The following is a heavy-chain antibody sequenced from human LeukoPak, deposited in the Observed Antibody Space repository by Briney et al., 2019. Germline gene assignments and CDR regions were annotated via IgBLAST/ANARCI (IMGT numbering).Heavy chain of an antibody. CDR2: ISIDGGRT. D-gene: IGHD6-25*01. J-gene: IGHJ6*03. V-gene: IGHV3-23*01. Sequence: GGSLRLSCAASGFTFSSYAMSWVRQAPGKGPEWVSTISIDGGRTYCADSVKGRFTLSRDTSKNTLYLQMNSLRAEDTAVYYCARKGIGSSRYQNMDVWGKGTTVSVSS. CDR3: ARKGIGSSRYQNMDV. CDR1: GFTFSSYA.